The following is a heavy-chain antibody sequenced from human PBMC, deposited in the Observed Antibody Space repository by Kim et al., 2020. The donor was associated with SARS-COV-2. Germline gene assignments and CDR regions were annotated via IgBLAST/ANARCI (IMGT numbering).Heavy chain of an antibody. CDR2: IYHSGST. D-gene: IGHD4-17*01. CDR1: GGSISSSNW. J-gene: IGHJ6*02. Sequence: SETLSLTCAVSGGSISSSNWWSWVRQPPGKGLEWIGEIYHSGSTNYNPSLKSRVTISVDKSKNQFSLKLSSVTAADTAVYYCARLCGDNRYGMDVWGQGTTVTVSS. CDR3: ARLCGDNRYGMDV. V-gene: IGHV4-4*02.